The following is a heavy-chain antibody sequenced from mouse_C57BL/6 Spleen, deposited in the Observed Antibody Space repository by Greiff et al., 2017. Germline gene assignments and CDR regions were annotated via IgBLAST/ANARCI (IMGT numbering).Heavy chain of an antibody. CDR3: SRESYSNYVAWFAY. D-gene: IGHD2-5*01. CDR1: GYTFTDYY. V-gene: IGHV1-19*01. CDR2: INPYNGGT. Sequence: EVQLQQSGPVLVKPGASVKMSCKASGYTFTDYYMNWVKQSHGKSLEWIGVINPYNGGTSYNQKFKGKATLTVDKSSSTAYMELNSLTSEDSAVCYCSRESYSNYVAWFAYWGQGTLVTVSA. J-gene: IGHJ3*01.